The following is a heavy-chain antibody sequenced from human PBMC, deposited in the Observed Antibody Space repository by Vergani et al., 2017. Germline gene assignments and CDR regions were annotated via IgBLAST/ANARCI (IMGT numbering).Heavy chain of an antibody. CDR2: IIPIFGTA. CDR3: ARGLAAADPQAWYYYYYMDV. J-gene: IGHJ6*03. Sequence: QVQLVQSGAEVKKPGSSVKVSCKASGGTFSSYAISWVRQAPGQGLEWMGGIIPIFGTANYAQKFQGRVTITADESTSTAYMELSSLRSEDTAVYYCARGLAAADPQAWYYYYYMDVWGKGTTVTVSS. CDR1: GGTFSSYA. D-gene: IGHD6-13*01. V-gene: IGHV1-69*12.